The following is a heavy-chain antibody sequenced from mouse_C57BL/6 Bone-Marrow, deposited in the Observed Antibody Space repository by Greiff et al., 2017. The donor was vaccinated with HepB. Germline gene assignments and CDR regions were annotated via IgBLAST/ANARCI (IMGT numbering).Heavy chain of an antibody. CDR3: ASSTWLLFAY. D-gene: IGHD2-3*01. V-gene: IGHV1-82*01. Sequence: VQLQQSGPELVKPGASVKISCKASGYAFSSSWMNWVKQRPGKGLEWIGRIYPGDGDTNYNGKFKGKATLTADKSSSTAYMQLSSLTSEDSAVYFCASSTWLLFAYWGQGTLVTVSA. CDR2: IYPGDGDT. J-gene: IGHJ3*01. CDR1: GYAFSSSW.